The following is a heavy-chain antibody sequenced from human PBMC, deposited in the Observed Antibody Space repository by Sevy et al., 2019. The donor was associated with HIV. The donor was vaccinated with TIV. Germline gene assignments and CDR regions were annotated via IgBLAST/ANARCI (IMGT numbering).Heavy chain of an antibody. Sequence: SETLSLTCSVSSGPISSYYWSWIRQPPGKRLEWIGYIHYSGSTNYNSSLNSRLTISVDTSKNQFSLRLTSVTAADTAVYYCARAPPVRSGDDSLNWFDPWGHGILVTVSS. J-gene: IGHJ5*02. V-gene: IGHV4-59*01. CDR2: IHYSGST. CDR3: ARAPPVRSGDDSLNWFDP. CDR1: SGPISSYY. D-gene: IGHD5-12*01.